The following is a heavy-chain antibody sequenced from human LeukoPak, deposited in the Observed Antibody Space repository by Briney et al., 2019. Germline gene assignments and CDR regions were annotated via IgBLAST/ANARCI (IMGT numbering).Heavy chain of an antibody. CDR1: GFTFSSYA. J-gene: IGHJ6*03. CDR2: ISGSGGST. Sequence: PGGSLRLSCAASGFTFSSYAMSWVRQAPGKGLEWVPAISGSGGSTYYADSVKGRFTISRDNSKNTLYLQMNSLRAEDTAVYYCAKAPSGYCSSTSCPTYYYYYMDVWGKGTTVTVSS. CDR3: AKAPSGYCSSTSCPTYYYYYMDV. D-gene: IGHD2-2*01. V-gene: IGHV3-23*01.